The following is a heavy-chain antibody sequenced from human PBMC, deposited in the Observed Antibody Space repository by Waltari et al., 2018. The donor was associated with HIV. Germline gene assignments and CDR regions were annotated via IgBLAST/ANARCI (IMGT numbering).Heavy chain of an antibody. V-gene: IGHV3-30*03. D-gene: IGHD3-10*01. J-gene: IGHJ4*02. CDR1: GPDFGSPG. CDR3: ARDSSQVHWFGESLAL. CDR2: ISYDGMKK. Sequence: QVQLVESGGGVVQPGDVLRLSCAASGPDFGSPGRHWVRQAPGKGLEWLAAISYDGMKKYYGDSLRGRLTISRDNSKKTLYLQMNTLRPEDTAIYFCARDSSQVHWFGESLALWGQGTLVIVSS.